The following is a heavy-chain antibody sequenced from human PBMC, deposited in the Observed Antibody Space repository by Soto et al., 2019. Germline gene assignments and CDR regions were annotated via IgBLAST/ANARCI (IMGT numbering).Heavy chain of an antibody. Sequence: QVQLQESGPRLVKPSETLSLTCIVSGGSISNYYWSWIRQPPGKGLEWIGYIYYSGSTNYNPSLQSRVTISVDTSKNQFSLKLSSVTAADTAVYYCPRAVLPATAPFDYWGQGTLVTVSS. V-gene: IGHV4-59*01. CDR3: PRAVLPATAPFDY. J-gene: IGHJ4*02. CDR2: IYYSGST. CDR1: GGSISNYY. D-gene: IGHD2-2*01.